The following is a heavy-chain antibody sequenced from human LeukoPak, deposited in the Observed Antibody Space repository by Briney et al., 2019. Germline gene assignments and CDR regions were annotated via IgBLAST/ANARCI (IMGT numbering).Heavy chain of an antibody. CDR2: IYPGDSDT. CDR3: ARGEYYSDY. V-gene: IGHV5-51*01. D-gene: IGHD2/OR15-2a*01. J-gene: IGHJ4*02. CDR1: GYSFATYW. Sequence: KVSCKGSGYSFATYWIGWLRQMPGKGLEWMGIIYPGDSDTRYSPSFQGPVTISVDKSISTAYLQWSSLKASDTAMYYCARGEYYSDYWGQGTLVTVSS.